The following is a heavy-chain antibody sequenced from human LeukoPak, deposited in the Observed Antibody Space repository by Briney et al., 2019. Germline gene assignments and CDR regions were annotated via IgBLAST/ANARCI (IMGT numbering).Heavy chain of an antibody. V-gene: IGHV3-23*01. J-gene: IGHJ5*02. CDR3: YCGSSTCYAGGGFS. CDR2: ISSGSDNT. Sequence: GGSLRLSCVASGFTFSNYAMTWARQAPGKGLEWVSTISSGSDNTYYADSVKGRFTISRDNSKNTLYLQMNSLRVEDTAVYYCYCGSSTCYAGGGFSWGQGTLLTVSS. CDR1: GFTFSNYA. D-gene: IGHD2-2*01.